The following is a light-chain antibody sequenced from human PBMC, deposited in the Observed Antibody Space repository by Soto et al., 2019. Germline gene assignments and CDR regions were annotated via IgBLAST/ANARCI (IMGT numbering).Light chain of an antibody. CDR1: QSISDW. J-gene: IGKJ1*01. V-gene: IGKV1-5*03. CDR3: QQYNGYSRA. Sequence: DIQMTQSPFTLSASIGDRVTITCRASQSISDWLAWYQQKPGKAPKLLIYRASNLESGVPSRFSGSGSGTEFTLTISSLQPDDFATYYCQQYNGYSRAFGQGTKVEIK. CDR2: RAS.